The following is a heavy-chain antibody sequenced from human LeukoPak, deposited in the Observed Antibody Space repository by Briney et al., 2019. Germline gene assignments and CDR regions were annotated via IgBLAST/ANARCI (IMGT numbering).Heavy chain of an antibody. D-gene: IGHD3-22*01. Sequence: GESLKISCKGSGYTFTSFWIGWVRQMPGKGLEWIGIIYPGDSDTTYSPSFQGQVSVSAAKSVSTAYLQWSSLTASDTAMYYCARSYYDSNGYYYFGYWGQGTLVTVSS. CDR2: IYPGDSDT. CDR1: GYTFTSFW. CDR3: ARSYYDSNGYYYFGY. J-gene: IGHJ4*02. V-gene: IGHV5-51*01.